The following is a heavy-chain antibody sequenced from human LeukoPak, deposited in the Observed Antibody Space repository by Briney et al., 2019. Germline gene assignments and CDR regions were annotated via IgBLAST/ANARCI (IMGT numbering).Heavy chain of an antibody. D-gene: IGHD2-15*01. Sequence: SVKVSCKASGGTFSSYTISWVRQAPGQGLEWMGRIILILGIANYAQKFQGRVTITADKSTSTAYMELSSLRSEDTAVYYCARMPCSGGSCYPDYWGQGTLVTVSS. CDR2: IILILGIA. CDR1: GGTFSSYT. J-gene: IGHJ4*02. V-gene: IGHV1-69*02. CDR3: ARMPCSGGSCYPDY.